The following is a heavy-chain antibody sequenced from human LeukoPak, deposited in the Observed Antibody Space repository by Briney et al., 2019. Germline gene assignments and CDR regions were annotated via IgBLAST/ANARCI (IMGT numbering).Heavy chain of an antibody. CDR1: GYTFTSYD. D-gene: IGHD6-13*01. V-gene: IGHV1-8*01. J-gene: IGHJ4*02. CDR2: MNPNSGNT. CDR3: ARDQGSLTRSWYTGY. Sequence: ASVKVSCKASGYTFTSYDINWVRQATGQGLEWMGWMNPNSGNTGYAQKFQGRDTMTRNTSISTAYMELSSLRSEDTAVYYCARDQGSLTRSWYTGYWGQGTQVTVSS.